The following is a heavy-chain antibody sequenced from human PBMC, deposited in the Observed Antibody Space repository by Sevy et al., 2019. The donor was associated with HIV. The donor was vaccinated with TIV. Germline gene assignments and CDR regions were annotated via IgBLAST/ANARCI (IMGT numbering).Heavy chain of an antibody. CDR3: ARDGMVRGVTGDYYYYGMDV. V-gene: IGHV4-4*07. CDR1: GGSISSYY. CDR2: IYTRGST. D-gene: IGHD3-10*01. Sequence: SETLSLTCTVSGGSISSYYWSWIRQPAGKGLEWIGRIYTRGSTNYNPSLKSRVTMSVDTSKNQFSLKLSSVTAADTAVYYCARDGMVRGVTGDYYYYGMDVWGQGTTVTVSS. J-gene: IGHJ6*02.